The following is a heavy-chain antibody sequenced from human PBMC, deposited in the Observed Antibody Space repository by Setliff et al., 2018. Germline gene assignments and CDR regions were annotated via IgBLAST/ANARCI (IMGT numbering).Heavy chain of an antibody. CDR3: AREKGYYNSGSYKYWFDP. CDR2: IIPIFGTT. J-gene: IGHJ5*02. V-gene: IGHV1-69*05. D-gene: IGHD3-10*01. CDR1: GGTFRSYG. Sequence: SVKVSCKASGGTFRSYGISWVRQAPGQGLEWMGGIIPIFGTTRYTQKFQGRLTIITDESTSTAYMDLSSLTSDDTAIYYCAREKGYYNSGSYKYWFDPWGQGTLVTVSS.